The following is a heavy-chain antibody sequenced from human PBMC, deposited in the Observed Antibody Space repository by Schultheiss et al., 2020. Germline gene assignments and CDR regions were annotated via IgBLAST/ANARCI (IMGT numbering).Heavy chain of an antibody. CDR3: TRLAGTKNPFDY. J-gene: IGHJ4*02. CDR2: IRSKANSYAT. Sequence: GESLKISCAASGFTFSDSSVHWVRQASGKGLEWVGRIRSKANSYATAYAASVKGRFTISRDDSKNTAYLQMNSLKTEDTAVYYCTRLAGTKNPFDYWGQGTLVTVSS. V-gene: IGHV3-73*01. D-gene: IGHD6-19*01. CDR1: GFTFSDSS.